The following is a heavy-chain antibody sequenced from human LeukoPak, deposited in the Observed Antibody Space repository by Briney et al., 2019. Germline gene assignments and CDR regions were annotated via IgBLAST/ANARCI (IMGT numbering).Heavy chain of an antibody. CDR1: GGSISSYY. D-gene: IGHD2-21*01. CDR2: IYYSGST. Sequence: SETLSLTCTVSGGSISSYYWSWIRQPPGKGLEWIGYIYYSGSTNYNPSLKSRVTISVDTSKNQFSLKLCSVTAADTAVYYCARVVTLRRYYYYYYYMDVWGKGTTVTVSS. CDR3: ARVVTLRRYYYYYYYMDV. V-gene: IGHV4-59*01. J-gene: IGHJ6*03.